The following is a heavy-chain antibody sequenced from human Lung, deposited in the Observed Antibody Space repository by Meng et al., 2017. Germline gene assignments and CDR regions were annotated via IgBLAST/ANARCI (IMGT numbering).Heavy chain of an antibody. CDR3: ASAMGNYVPATNEWTPSYFDY. CDR1: GVTVSRYS. D-gene: IGHD3-16*01. Sequence: QVQLVQSGAEVKTPGSSVKVACTASGVTVSRYSFSWVRQAPGQGLEWMGRIIPILERANYAQKFQGRVTITADISTTTAYMEMRSLRSEDTAVYYCASAMGNYVPATNEWTPSYFDYWGRGTLVTVSS. J-gene: IGHJ4*02. CDR2: IIPILERA. V-gene: IGHV1-69*02.